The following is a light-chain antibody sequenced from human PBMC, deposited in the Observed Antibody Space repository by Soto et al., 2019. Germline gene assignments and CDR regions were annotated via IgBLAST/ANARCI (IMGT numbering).Light chain of an antibody. CDR2: AAS. V-gene: IGKV1-8*01. CDR3: QQYYRYPYT. CDR1: QGISSY. Sequence: AIRMTQSPSSFSASTGDRVTITCRASQGISSYLAWYQQKPGKAPKLLIYAASTLQSGVPSRFSGSGSGTDFTLTISCLQSEDFATYDGQQYYRYPYTFGQGTKLEIK. J-gene: IGKJ2*01.